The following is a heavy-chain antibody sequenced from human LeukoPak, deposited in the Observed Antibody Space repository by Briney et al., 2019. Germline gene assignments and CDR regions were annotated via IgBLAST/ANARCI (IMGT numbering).Heavy chain of an antibody. CDR1: GGSISSGSYY. V-gene: IGHV4-61*02. J-gene: IGHJ4*02. Sequence: KTSQTLSLTCTVSGGSISSGSYYWSWIRQPAGKGLEWIGRIYTSGSTNYNPSLKSRVTMSVNTSKNQFSLKLSSVTAADTAVYYCARESSTLLGTSFDYWGRGTLVTVSS. CDR2: IYTSGST. D-gene: IGHD7-27*01. CDR3: ARESSTLLGTSFDY.